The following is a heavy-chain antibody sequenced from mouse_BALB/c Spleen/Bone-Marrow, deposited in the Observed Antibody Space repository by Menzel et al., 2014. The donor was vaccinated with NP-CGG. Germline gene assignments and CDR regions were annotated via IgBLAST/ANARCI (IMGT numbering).Heavy chain of an antibody. D-gene: IGHD2-14*01. CDR2: IDPANGNT. CDR3: ASYRYAWYFDV. CDR1: GFNIKDTY. V-gene: IGHV14-3*02. Sequence: EVQVVESGAELVKPGASVKLSCTASGFNIKDTYMHWVKQRPEQGLEWIGRIDPANGNTKYDPKFQGKATITADTSSNTAYLQLSRLTSEDTAVYYCASYRYAWYFDVWGAGTTVTVSS. J-gene: IGHJ1*01.